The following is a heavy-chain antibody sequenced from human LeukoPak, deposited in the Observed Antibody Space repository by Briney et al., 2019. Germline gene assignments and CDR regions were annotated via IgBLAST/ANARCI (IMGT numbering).Heavy chain of an antibody. D-gene: IGHD3-16*02. J-gene: IGHJ5*02. CDR2: ISSSSSTI. CDR3: ARDDYVWGSYRPNWFDP. Sequence: GGSLRLSCAASGFTFSDYYMSWIRQAPGKGLEWVSYISSSSSTIYYADSVKGRFTISRDNAKNSLYLQMNSLRAEDTAVYYCARDDYVWGSYRPNWFDPWGQGTLVTVSS. V-gene: IGHV3-11*04. CDR1: GFTFSDYY.